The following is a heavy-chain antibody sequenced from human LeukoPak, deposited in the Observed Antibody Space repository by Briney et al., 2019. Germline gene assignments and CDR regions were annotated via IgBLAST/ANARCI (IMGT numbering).Heavy chain of an antibody. CDR3: ARRGTSGSYYRTFDY. CDR2: INHSGST. D-gene: IGHD1-26*01. CDR1: GGSFIGYY. Sequence: PSETLSLTCAVYGGSFIGYYWSWIRQPPGKGLEWIGEINHSGSTNYNPSLKSRVTISVDTSKNQFSLKLSSVTAADTAVYYCARRGTSGSYYRTFDYWGQGTLVTVSS. J-gene: IGHJ4*02. V-gene: IGHV4-34*01.